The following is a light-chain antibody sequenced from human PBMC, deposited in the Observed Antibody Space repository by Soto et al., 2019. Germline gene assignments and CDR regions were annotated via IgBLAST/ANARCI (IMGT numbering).Light chain of an antibody. CDR3: QQYNSYSPT. J-gene: IGKJ1*01. Sequence: DIQMTQSPSSLSASVGDRVTITCQASQDISNYLNWYQQKPGKAPKLLIYDASNLETGVPSRFSGSGSGTDFTLTISSLHPDDFATYYCQQYNSYSPTFGQGTKVDIK. V-gene: IGKV1-33*01. CDR2: DAS. CDR1: QDISNY.